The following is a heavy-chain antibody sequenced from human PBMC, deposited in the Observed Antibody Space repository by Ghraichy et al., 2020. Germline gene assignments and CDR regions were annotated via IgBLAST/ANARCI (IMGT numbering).Heavy chain of an antibody. CDR1: GFIFDDYA. D-gene: IGHD2/OR15-2a*01. CDR3: AKDIFPTSHYYYYGMDV. V-gene: IGHV3-9*01. CDR2: ISWNSAYI. Sequence: GGSLRLSCSASGFIFDDYAMHWVRQAPGKGLEWVSGISWNSAYIGYADSVKGRFTISRDNAKNSLYLQMNSLRAEDTALYYCAKDIFPTSHYYYYGMDVWGQGTTVTVSS. J-gene: IGHJ6*02.